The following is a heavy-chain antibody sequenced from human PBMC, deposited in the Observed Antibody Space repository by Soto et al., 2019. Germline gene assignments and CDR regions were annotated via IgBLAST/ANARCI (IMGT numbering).Heavy chain of an antibody. V-gene: IGHV3-48*02. Sequence: PGRSLRLSCAASGFTFSSYSMNWVRQAPGKGLEWVSYISSSSSTVYYADSVKGRFTISRDNAENSLYLQMNSLRDEDTAVYSCARDYRPVMNYYYYYGMDVWGQGTTVTVSS. J-gene: IGHJ6*02. D-gene: IGHD3-16*01. CDR3: ARDYRPVMNYYYYYGMDV. CDR1: GFTFSSYS. CDR2: ISSSSSTV.